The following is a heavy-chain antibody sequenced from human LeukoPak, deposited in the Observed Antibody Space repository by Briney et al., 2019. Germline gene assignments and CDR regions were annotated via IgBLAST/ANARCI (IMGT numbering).Heavy chain of an antibody. CDR3: ARDLRYPDSGNDAFDI. D-gene: IGHD1-14*01. CDR1: GFTFNNYN. J-gene: IGHJ3*02. V-gene: IGHV3-21*01. CDR2: ITSSGTYI. Sequence: GGSLRLSCATSGFTFNNYNMNWVRQTPGRALEWVSSITSSGTYIFYADSVKGRFTISRDNAKNSLYLQMNSLGPEDTAVYYCARDLRYPDSGNDAFDIWGQGTMVTVSS.